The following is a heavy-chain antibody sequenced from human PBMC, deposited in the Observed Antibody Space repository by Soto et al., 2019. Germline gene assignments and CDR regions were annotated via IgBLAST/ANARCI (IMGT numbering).Heavy chain of an antibody. J-gene: IGHJ4*02. CDR3: ARGDGDPSPYAY. CDR1: GGTLSSYA. V-gene: IGHV1-69*06. CDR2: IIPIFGTA. D-gene: IGHD4-17*01. Sequence: QVQLVQSGAEVNKPGSSVKVSCKASGGTLSSYAISWVRQALGKGLEWMGGIIPIFGTANYAPKFQGRVTITADKSTSTAYMELSSLRSEDTAVYYWARGDGDPSPYAYWGQGTLVTVSS.